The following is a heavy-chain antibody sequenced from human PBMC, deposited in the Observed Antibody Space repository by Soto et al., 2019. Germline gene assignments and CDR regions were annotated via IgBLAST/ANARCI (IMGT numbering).Heavy chain of an antibody. CDR2: IWNDGNNR. V-gene: IGHV3-33*01. Sequence: LRLSCAASGFTFSSFGVHWVRQAPGKGLEWVAVIWNDGNNRRYADSVRGRFTVSSDNSKNTVYLQMDSLRVEDTAMYYCARDRELGRTSPYFDFWGQGTLVTVSS. J-gene: IGHJ4*02. D-gene: IGHD3-10*01. CDR1: GFTFSSFG. CDR3: ARDRELGRTSPYFDF.